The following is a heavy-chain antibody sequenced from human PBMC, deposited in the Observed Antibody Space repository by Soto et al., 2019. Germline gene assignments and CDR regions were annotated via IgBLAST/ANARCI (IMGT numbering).Heavy chain of an antibody. D-gene: IGHD2-21*02. CDR3: ARGSFVTHYYYYHMEV. CDR2: INHSVST. CDR1: FGSFSGYY. J-gene: IGHJ6*03. V-gene: IGHV4-34*01. Sequence: PSETLSLTCSVYFGSFSGYYWSWILNPPFKGLEFIGEINHSVSTNYNPSLKSRVTISVDTSKNQFSLKLSSVTAADTAVYYCARGSFVTHYYYYHMEVWGKGTQVTVSS.